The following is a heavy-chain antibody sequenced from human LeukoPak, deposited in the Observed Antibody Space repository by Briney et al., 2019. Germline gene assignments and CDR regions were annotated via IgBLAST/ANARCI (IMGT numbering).Heavy chain of an antibody. J-gene: IGHJ5*02. CDR2: INHSGST. Sequence: SETLSLTCTVSGGSISSGSYYWSWIRQPPGKGLEWIGEINHSGSTYYNPSLKSRVTISVDTSKNQFSLKLSSVTAADTAMYYCARNRYYYGSGNYGVPNWFGPWGQGTLVTVSS. V-gene: IGHV4-39*01. CDR1: GGSISSGSYY. D-gene: IGHD3-10*01. CDR3: ARNRYYYGSGNYGVPNWFGP.